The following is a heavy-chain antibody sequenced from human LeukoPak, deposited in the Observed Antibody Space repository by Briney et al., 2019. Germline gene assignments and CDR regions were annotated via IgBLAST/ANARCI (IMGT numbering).Heavy chain of an antibody. V-gene: IGHV3-33*01. CDR3: ARVAMSDSSGYCDY. D-gene: IGHD3-22*01. CDR2: IWYDGSNK. Sequence: GRSLRLSCAASGFTFSSYAMPWVRQAPGKGLEWVAVIWYDGSNKNYADSVRGRFTISRDNSKNTLYLQMNSLRAEDTAVYYCARVAMSDSSGYCDYWGQGTLVTVSS. CDR1: GFTFSSYA. J-gene: IGHJ4*02.